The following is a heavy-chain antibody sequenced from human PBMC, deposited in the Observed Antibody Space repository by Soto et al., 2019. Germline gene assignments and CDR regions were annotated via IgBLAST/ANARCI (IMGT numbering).Heavy chain of an antibody. Sequence: GGSLRLSCAASGFTFSRYYMNWVRQAPGKGLEWVSSISTTSTYTHYADSLKGRFTISRDNAKKLLYLEMDSLRAEDTAVYYCARHEACSSTNVKAFDISCPGTQENVSS. J-gene: IGHJ3*02. CDR3: ARHEACSSTNVKAFDI. CDR1: GFTFSRYY. CDR2: ISTTSTYT. V-gene: IGHV3-21*01. D-gene: IGHD2-2*01.